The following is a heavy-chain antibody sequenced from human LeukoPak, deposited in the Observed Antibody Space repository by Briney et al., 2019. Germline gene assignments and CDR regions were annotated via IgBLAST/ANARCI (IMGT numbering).Heavy chain of an antibody. J-gene: IGHJ4*02. CDR1: GYTFTSYY. Sequence: ASVTVSCKASGYTFTSYYMHWVRQAPGQGLEWMGIINPSGGSTSYAQKFQGRVTMTRDTSTSTVYMELSSLRSEDTAVYYCASDDAMIVAIDYWGQGTLVTVSS. CDR2: INPSGGST. CDR3: ASDDAMIVAIDY. V-gene: IGHV1-46*01. D-gene: IGHD3-22*01.